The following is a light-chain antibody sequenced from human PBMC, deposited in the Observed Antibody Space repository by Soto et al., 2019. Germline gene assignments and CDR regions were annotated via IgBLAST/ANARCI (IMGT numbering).Light chain of an antibody. CDR1: SSDVGGYNY. Sequence: QSALTQPASVSGSPGQSITISCTGTSSDVGGYNYVSWYQQLPGKAPKVMIYEVNNRPSGVSDRFSGSKSGNTASLTISGLQTEDEGEYYCTSHTTSSFHVFGTVTKLTVL. CDR2: EVN. V-gene: IGLV2-14*01. CDR3: TSHTTSSFHV. J-gene: IGLJ1*01.